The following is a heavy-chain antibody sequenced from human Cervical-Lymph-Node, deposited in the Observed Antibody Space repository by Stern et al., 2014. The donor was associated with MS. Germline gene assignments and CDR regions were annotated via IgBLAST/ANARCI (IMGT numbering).Heavy chain of an antibody. CDR3: ARGHIPYAYNYLFDY. Sequence: DQLVESGGGVVQPGTSLRLSCAASGFTFSSYGMHWVRQAPGKGLEWVALAWYDGSTAYYTNSVKGRFTISRDNSKNTLSLQMNSLTAEDTAVNYCARGHIPYAYNYLFDYWGQGTLVTVSS. V-gene: IGHV3-33*01. CDR2: AWYDGSTA. CDR1: GFTFSSYG. J-gene: IGHJ4*02. D-gene: IGHD5-24*01.